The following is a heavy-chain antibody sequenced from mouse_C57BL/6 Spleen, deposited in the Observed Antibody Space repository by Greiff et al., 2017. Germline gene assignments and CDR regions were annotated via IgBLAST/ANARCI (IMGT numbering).Heavy chain of an antibody. V-gene: IGHV1-55*01. D-gene: IGHD2-2*01. CDR2: IYPGSGST. Sequence: QVQLQQPGAELVKPGASVKMSCKASGYTFTSYWIPWVKQRPGPGLEWIGGIYPGSGSTNYNGKFKSKAPLTVDTSSSTASKQHSSLTSEDAAVDYCAREGGYGWPAFDVGGTGTTVTVSS. CDR1: GYTFTSYW. J-gene: IGHJ1*03. CDR3: AREGGYGWPAFDV.